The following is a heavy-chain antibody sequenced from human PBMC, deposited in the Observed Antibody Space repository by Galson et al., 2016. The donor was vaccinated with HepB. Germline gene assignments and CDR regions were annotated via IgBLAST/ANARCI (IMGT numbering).Heavy chain of an antibody. V-gene: IGHV1-69*13. CDR2: IIPVFNSV. J-gene: IGHJ4*02. Sequence: SVKVSCKASGGTFNSYSINWVRQAPGQGLEWMGGIIPVFNSVNYVHKFQGRVTITADESTSTAYMELSSLRSEDTAVYYCARGQGATYGYSTALIYYFDYWGQGTLVTVSS. CDR3: ARGQGATYGYSTALIYYFDY. CDR1: GGTFNSYS. D-gene: IGHD5-18*01.